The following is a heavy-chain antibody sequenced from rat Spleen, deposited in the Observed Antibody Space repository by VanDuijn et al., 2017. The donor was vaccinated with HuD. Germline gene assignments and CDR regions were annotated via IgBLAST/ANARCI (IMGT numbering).Heavy chain of an antibody. V-gene: IGHV2-45*01. D-gene: IGHD1-6*01. CDR1: GFSLTSYN. J-gene: IGHJ3*01. CDR3: TREVYTTDYYYGWFTH. Sequence: QVQLMESGPGLVQPSETLSLTCTVSGFSLTSYNVHWVRQPPGKGLEWMGVMWSGGSTDYNSALKSRLSISRDTSKSQVFLKMNSLQTEDTAIYYCTREVYTTDYYYGWFTHWGQGTLVTVSS. CDR2: MWSGGST.